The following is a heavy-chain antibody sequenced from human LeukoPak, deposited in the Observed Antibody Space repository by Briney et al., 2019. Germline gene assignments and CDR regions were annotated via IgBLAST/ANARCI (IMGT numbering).Heavy chain of an antibody. CDR1: GFTFSSYS. Sequence: GGSLRLSCAASGFTFSSYSMNWVRQAPGKGLEWVSSISSSSSYIYYADSVKGRFTIPRDNAKNSLYLQMNSLRAEDTAVYYCARGLGATAFLGAFDIWGQGTMVTVSS. J-gene: IGHJ3*02. V-gene: IGHV3-21*01. CDR3: ARGLGATAFLGAFDI. CDR2: ISSSSSYI. D-gene: IGHD1-26*01.